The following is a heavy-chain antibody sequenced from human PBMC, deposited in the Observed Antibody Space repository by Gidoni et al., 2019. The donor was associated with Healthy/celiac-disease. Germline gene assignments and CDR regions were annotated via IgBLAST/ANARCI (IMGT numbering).Heavy chain of an antibody. Sequence: QVQLVESGGGVVQPGRSLRLSCPSSGFTFSSYGMHWVRQAPGKGLEWVAVISYDGSNKDYADSVKGRFTISRDNSKNTLYLQMNSLRAEDTAVYYCAKDPAAGHHGWGQGTLVTVSS. J-gene: IGHJ4*02. V-gene: IGHV3-30*18. CDR3: AKDPAAGHHG. D-gene: IGHD6-13*01. CDR2: ISYDGSNK. CDR1: GFTFSSYG.